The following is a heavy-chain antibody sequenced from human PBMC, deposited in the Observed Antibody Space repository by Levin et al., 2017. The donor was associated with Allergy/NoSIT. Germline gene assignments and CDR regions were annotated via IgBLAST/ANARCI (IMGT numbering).Heavy chain of an antibody. Sequence: PGGSLRLSCAASGFTFSSYGMHWVRQAPGKGLEWVAVISYDGSNKYYADSVKGRFTISRDNSKNTLYLQMNSLRAEDTAVYYCAKDEEGLGGNPTGGYFQHWGQGTLVTVSS. D-gene: IGHD4-23*01. CDR3: AKDEEGLGGNPTGGYFQH. J-gene: IGHJ1*01. CDR1: GFTFSSYG. CDR2: ISYDGSNK. V-gene: IGHV3-30*18.